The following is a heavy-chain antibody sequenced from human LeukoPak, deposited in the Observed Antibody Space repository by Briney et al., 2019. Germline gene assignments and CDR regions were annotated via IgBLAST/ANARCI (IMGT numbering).Heavy chain of an antibody. D-gene: IGHD6-19*01. J-gene: IGHJ4*02. V-gene: IGHV4-59*12. Sequence: SETLSLTCTVSGGSISNYYWSWIRQPPGKGLEWIGYISHSGSTNYSPSLKSRVTISLDTSKNQFSLKLSSVTAADTAVYYCARVSSGWYPAFDYWGQGTLVTVSS. CDR2: ISHSGST. CDR3: ARVSSGWYPAFDY. CDR1: GGSISNYY.